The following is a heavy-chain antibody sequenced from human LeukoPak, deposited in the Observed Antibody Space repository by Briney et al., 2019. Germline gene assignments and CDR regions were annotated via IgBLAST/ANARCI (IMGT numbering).Heavy chain of an antibody. J-gene: IGHJ4*02. D-gene: IGHD5-24*01. CDR2: INPNSGGT. CDR3: ARVPGDGYNFSFDY. CDR1: GYTFTGYY. Sequence: GASVTVSCKASGYTFTGYYMHWVRQAPGQGLEWMGRINPNSGGTNYAQKFQGRVTMTRDTSTSTVYMELSSLRSEDTAVYYCARVPGDGYNFSFDYWGQGTLVTVSS. V-gene: IGHV1-2*06.